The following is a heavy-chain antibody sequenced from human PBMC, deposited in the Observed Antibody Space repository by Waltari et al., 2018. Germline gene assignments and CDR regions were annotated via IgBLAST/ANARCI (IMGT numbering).Heavy chain of an antibody. J-gene: IGHJ3*02. CDR3: ARSLAGLFEALDI. V-gene: IGHV4-30-4*08. CDR1: GGSIRSGDGD. D-gene: IGHD3-10*01. CDR2: IDHSGRT. Sequence: QVHLQESGPGLVKTSQTLSLTCSVSGGSIRSGDGDWSWIRQPPGKGPEWIGYIDHSGRTDYNPSLRSRVTISVDTSKNQFSLRLRSVTATDTAVYYCARSLAGLFEALDIWGQGTRVTVSS.